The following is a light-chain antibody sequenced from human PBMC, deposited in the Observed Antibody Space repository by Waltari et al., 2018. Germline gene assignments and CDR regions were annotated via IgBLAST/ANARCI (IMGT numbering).Light chain of an antibody. CDR2: ASS. J-gene: IGKJ2*01. CDR1: QSISIY. Sequence: DVQMTQSPSFLSAAVGDRVTITCRTSQSISIYLTWYQQRPGKAPKFLIYASSSVQSGVPSRFSGSGSGTDFTLTISSLQPEDFATYYCQQGYSIPVTFGQGTKLEI. V-gene: IGKV1-39*01. CDR3: QQGYSIPVT.